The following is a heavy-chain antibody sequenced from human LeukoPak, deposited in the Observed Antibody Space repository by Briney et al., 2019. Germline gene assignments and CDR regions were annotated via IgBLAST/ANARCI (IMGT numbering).Heavy chain of an antibody. V-gene: IGHV3-48*03. CDR2: ISSSGSTI. Sequence: PGGSLRLSCAASGFTFSSYVMHWVRQAPGKGLEWVSYISSSGSTIYYSDSVKGRFTISRDNAKNSLYLQMNSLRAEDTAVYYCAREDRGVGSRDYYFYYMDVWGKGTTVTISS. CDR1: GFTFSSYV. J-gene: IGHJ6*03. D-gene: IGHD3-10*01. CDR3: AREDRGVGSRDYYFYYMDV.